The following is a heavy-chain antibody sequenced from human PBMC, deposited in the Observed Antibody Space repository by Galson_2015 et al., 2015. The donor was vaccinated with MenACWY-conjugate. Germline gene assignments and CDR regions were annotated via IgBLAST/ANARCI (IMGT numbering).Heavy chain of an antibody. J-gene: IGHJ5*02. CDR2: IYYSGST. Sequence: TLSLTCTVSGGSISSGGYYWSWIRQHPGKGLEWIGYIYYSGSTYYNPSLKSRVTISVDTSKNQFSLKLSSVTAADTAVYYCAREPYGGYGWFDPWGQGTLVTVSS. CDR3: AREPYGGYGWFDP. CDR1: GGSISSGGYY. V-gene: IGHV4-31*03. D-gene: IGHD5-12*01.